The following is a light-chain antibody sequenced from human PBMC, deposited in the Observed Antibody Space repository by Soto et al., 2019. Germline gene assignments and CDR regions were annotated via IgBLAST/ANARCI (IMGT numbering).Light chain of an antibody. J-gene: IGKJ2*01. V-gene: IGKV4-1*01. Sequence: DIVMTQSPASLAVSLGDRATLNFNAIQIVLDNSTNANYLAWYQQKPGHPPKLLFFWASVRGSGVPGRFSGSGSGTDFTLTISSLQADDVAVYFCQQFYSTPQTFGQGTKVDIK. CDR1: QIVLDNSTNANY. CDR3: QQFYSTPQT. CDR2: WAS.